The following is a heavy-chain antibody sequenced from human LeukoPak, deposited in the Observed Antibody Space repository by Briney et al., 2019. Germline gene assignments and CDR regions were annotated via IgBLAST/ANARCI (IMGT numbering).Heavy chain of an antibody. Sequence: GGSLRLSCAASEFTFSNYAMNWVRQAPGKGLEWVSGISGSGGSTYYADSVKGRVTISRDDAKNTLYLHMNSLRDDDTAVYYCASDQRYAFDYWGQGILVTVSS. V-gene: IGHV3-23*01. CDR1: EFTFSNYA. J-gene: IGHJ4*02. CDR3: ASDQRYAFDY. D-gene: IGHD3-9*01. CDR2: ISGSGGST.